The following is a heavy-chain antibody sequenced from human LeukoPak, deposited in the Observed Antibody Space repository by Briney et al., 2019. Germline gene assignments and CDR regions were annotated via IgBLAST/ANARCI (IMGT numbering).Heavy chain of an antibody. D-gene: IGHD3-16*01. J-gene: IGHJ4*02. CDR1: GYTFTDYA. CDR3: ARDLYGDYFDY. CDR2: INAGNGDT. V-gene: IGHV1-3*01. Sequence: GASVKVSCKASGYTFTDYAIHWVRQAPGQRLEWMGWINAGNGDTKYSQKFQGRVSITRDTSASTAYMELSSLTSEDTAVYYCARDLYGDYFDYWGQGTLVTVSS.